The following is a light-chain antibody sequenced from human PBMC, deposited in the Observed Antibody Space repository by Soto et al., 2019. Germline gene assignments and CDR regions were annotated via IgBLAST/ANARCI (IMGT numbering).Light chain of an antibody. J-gene: IGKJ3*01. CDR2: DAS. CDR1: QNINNW. CDR3: QQYDGN. V-gene: IGKV1-5*01. Sequence: DIQLTQSPSTLSASVGDRVTLTCRASQNINNWLAWYQQKPGKAPKVLIYDASSLESGVPSRFSGSGSGTEFTLTISSLQPDDFATYYCQQYDGNFGPGTKVESN.